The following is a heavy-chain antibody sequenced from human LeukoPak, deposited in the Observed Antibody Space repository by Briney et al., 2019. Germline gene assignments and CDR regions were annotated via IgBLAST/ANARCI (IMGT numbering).Heavy chain of an antibody. CDR2: ISSSSSYI. J-gene: IGHJ4*02. CDR3: ARHPSGYCSGGSCYLRIDY. Sequence: GGSLRLSCAASGFTFSGYSMNWVRQAPGKGLEWVSSISSSSSYIYYADSVKGRFTISRDNAKNSLYLQMNSLRAEDTAVYYCARHPSGYCSGGSCYLRIDYWGQGTLVTVSS. D-gene: IGHD2-15*01. CDR1: GFTFSGYS. V-gene: IGHV3-21*01.